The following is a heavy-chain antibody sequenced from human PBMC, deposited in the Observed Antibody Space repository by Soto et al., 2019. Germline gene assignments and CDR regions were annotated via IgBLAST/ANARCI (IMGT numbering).Heavy chain of an antibody. D-gene: IGHD1-1*01. CDR2: IYWDDDK. J-gene: IGHJ4*02. CDR1: GFSLSTSGVG. Sequence: QITLKESSPTLVKPTQTLTLTCTFSGFSLSTSGVGVGWIRQPPGKALEWLALIYWDDDKRYSPSLKSRLTITKDTSKNQVVLTMTNMDPVDTATSYCAHRQGGYAWNDGDFDYWGQGALVTVSS. V-gene: IGHV2-5*02. CDR3: AHRQGGYAWNDGDFDY.